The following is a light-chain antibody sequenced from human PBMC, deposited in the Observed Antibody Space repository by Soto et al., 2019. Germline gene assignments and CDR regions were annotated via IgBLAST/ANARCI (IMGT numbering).Light chain of an antibody. CDR2: RAS. V-gene: IGKV3-15*01. J-gene: IGKJ2*01. CDR3: QQSRT. CDR1: QNVGGS. Sequence: VMTQSPATLSVSPGERATLSCRDSQNVGGSVAWYQQKPGQAPRLLIYRASTRSTGIPARFSGSGSGTEFTLTISSLQSEDFAIYYCQQSRTFAQGTKLEIK.